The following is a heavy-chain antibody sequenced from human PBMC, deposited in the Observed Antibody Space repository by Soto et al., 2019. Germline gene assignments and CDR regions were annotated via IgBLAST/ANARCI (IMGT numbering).Heavy chain of an antibody. CDR2: IYYSGST. J-gene: IGHJ5*02. Sequence: SETLSLTCTVSGGSISSGGYYWSWIRQHPGKGLEWIGYIYYSGSTYYNPPLKSRVTISVDTSKNQFSLKLSSVTAADTAVYYCARERKFLWFDPWGQGTMVTVSS. CDR1: GGSISSGGYY. CDR3: ARERKFLWFDP. V-gene: IGHV4-31*03.